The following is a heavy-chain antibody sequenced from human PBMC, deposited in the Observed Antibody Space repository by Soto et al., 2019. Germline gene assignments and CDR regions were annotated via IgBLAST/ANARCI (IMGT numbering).Heavy chain of an antibody. Sequence: QVQLVQSGAEVKKPGASVKVSCKASGYTFTSYDINWVRQATGQGLEWMGWMNPKSGNTGYAQKFQGRVTMTRNTSIGTAYMELSSLRSEDTAVYYCARVEGYARSWYADDWYFDLWGRGTLVTVSS. J-gene: IGHJ2*01. D-gene: IGHD6-13*01. V-gene: IGHV1-8*01. CDR1: GYTFTSYD. CDR3: ARVEGYARSWYADDWYFDL. CDR2: MNPKSGNT.